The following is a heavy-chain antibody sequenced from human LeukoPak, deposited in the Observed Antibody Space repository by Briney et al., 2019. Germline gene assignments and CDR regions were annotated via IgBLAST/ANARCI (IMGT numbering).Heavy chain of an antibody. CDR3: ARVALGNYGEFDC. Sequence: GGSLRLSCAASGFTLSDHYMDWVRQAPGKGLEWVGCIRNKIKSYTTEYAASVKGRFSISSDDSKNSLYLQMNSLKTEDTAVYYCARVALGNYGEFDCWGQGTLATVSS. CDR2: IRNKIKSYTT. J-gene: IGHJ4*02. V-gene: IGHV3-72*01. CDR1: GFTLSDHY. D-gene: IGHD4/OR15-4a*01.